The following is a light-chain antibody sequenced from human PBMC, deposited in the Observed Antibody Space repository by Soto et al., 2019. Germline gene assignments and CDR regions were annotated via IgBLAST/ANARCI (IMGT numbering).Light chain of an antibody. CDR3: QQYNNWPPRLT. V-gene: IGKV3-15*01. J-gene: IGKJ3*01. CDR2: GAS. CDR1: QSIVTN. Sequence: EIVMTQSPVTVSVSPGERVTLSCRASQSIVTNLAWYQQIPGQAPRLLIYGASTRATGVPARFSGSGSGTEFTLTISSLQSEDFAVYYCQQYNNWPPRLTFGPGTKVDIK.